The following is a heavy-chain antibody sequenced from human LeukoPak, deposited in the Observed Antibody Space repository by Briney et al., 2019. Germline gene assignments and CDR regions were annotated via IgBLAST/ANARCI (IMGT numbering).Heavy chain of an antibody. Sequence: PSETLSLTCAVYGGSFSGYYWSWIRQPPGKGLEWIGEINHSGSTNYNPSLKSRVTISVDTSKNQFSLKLSSVTAADTAVYYCARERYGVWEGYYYMDVWGKGTTVTISS. CDR2: INHSGST. V-gene: IGHV4-34*01. CDR1: GGSFSGYY. J-gene: IGHJ6*03. D-gene: IGHD3-10*01. CDR3: ARERYGVWEGYYYMDV.